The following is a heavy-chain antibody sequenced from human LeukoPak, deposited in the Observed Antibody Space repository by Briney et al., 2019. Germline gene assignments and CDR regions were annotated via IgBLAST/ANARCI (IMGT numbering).Heavy chain of an antibody. D-gene: IGHD4-17*01. V-gene: IGHV5-10-1*01. CDR3: ARAIPTSGDYDGDYYYGMDV. CDR1: GYSFTSYW. CDR2: IDPSNSYT. J-gene: IGHJ6*04. Sequence: GESLRISCKASGYSFTSYWISWVRQMPGKGLEWMGRIDPSNSYTNYSPSFQGHVTISADKSISTAYLQWSSLKASDTAMYYCARAIPTSGDYDGDYYYGMDVWGKGTTVTVSS.